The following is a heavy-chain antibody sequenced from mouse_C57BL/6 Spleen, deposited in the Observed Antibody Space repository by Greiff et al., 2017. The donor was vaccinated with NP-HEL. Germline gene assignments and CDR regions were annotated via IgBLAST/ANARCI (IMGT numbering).Heavy chain of an antibody. D-gene: IGHD1-1*01. V-gene: IGHV2-5*01. CDR2: IWRGGST. CDR1: GFSLTSYG. J-gene: IGHJ1*03. Sequence: VQLQQSGPGLVQPSQSLSITCTVSGFSLTSYGVHWVRQSPGKGLEWLGVIWRGGSTDYNAAFMSRLSITKDNSKSQVFFKMNSLQADDTAIYYCAKNSITTAVARKTFYFDVWGTGTTVTVSS. CDR3: AKNSITTAVARKTFYFDV.